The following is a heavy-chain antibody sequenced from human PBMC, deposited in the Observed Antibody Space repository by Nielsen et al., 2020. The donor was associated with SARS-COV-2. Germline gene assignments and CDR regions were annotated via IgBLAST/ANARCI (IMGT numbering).Heavy chain of an antibody. CDR1: GGSISSGGYY. CDR3: ARESSGYDHYNYGMDV. D-gene: IGHD5-12*01. J-gene: IGHJ6*02. Sequence: SETLSLTCTVSGGSISSGGYYWSWIRHHPGKGLEWIGYIYFSGRTCYNPSLKSRVTISVDTSKNQFSLSLRSVTAADTAVYYCARESSGYDHYNYGMDVFFQWTTVTVSS. V-gene: IGHV4-31*03. CDR2: IYFSGRT.